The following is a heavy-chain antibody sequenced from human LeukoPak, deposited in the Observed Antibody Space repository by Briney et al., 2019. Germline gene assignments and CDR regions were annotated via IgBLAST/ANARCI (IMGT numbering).Heavy chain of an antibody. J-gene: IGHJ4*02. D-gene: IGHD5-18*01. CDR2: IYYSGST. V-gene: IGHV4-39*07. CDR3: ARDRGYSYGFDY. Sequence: SETLSLTCTVSGGSISSSSYYWGWIRQPPGKGLEWIGSIYYSGSTYYNPSLKSRVTISVDTSKNQFSLKLSSVTAADTAVYYCARDRGYSYGFDYWGQGTLVTVSS. CDR1: GGSISSSSYY.